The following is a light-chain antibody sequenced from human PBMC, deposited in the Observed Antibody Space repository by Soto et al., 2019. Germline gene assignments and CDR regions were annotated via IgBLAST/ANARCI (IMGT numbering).Light chain of an antibody. CDR3: QQRSDWPST. CDR1: KSVGSY. J-gene: IGKJ4*01. CDR2: DAS. V-gene: IGKV3-11*01. Sequence: EIVLTQSPATLSLSPGDRATLSCRASKSVGSYLGWYQQRPGQAPRLLIYDASNRATGIPARFSGSGSGTDFTLTISSLEPEDFALYYCQQRSDWPSTFGRGTKVEIK.